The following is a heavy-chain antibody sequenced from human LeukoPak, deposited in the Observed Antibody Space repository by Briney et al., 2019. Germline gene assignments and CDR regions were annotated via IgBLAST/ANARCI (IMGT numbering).Heavy chain of an antibody. CDR2: ISAYIVNT. CDR1: GYTFTSYG. Sequence: ASVKVSCKASGYTFTSYGISWVRQAPGQGLEWMGWISAYIVNTNYAQKLQGRVTMTTDTSTSTAYMELRSLRSDGTAVYYCARDGIDSSWPHAFDVWGQGTMVTVSS. D-gene: IGHD6-13*01. V-gene: IGHV1-18*01. CDR3: ARDGIDSSWPHAFDV. J-gene: IGHJ3*01.